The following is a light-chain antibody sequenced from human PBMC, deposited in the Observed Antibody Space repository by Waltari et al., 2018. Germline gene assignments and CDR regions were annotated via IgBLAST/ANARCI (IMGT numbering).Light chain of an antibody. J-gene: IGKJ2*01. Sequence: DIQMTQSPSTLSAAVSDTVTITCRARQSINKWLAWYQQKPGKAPKLLSYKASSLDSGVPSRCSGSGSGTEFTLTISSMQTDDFATYYCQQYDSYSYTFGQGTRLEIK. CDR2: KAS. V-gene: IGKV1-5*03. CDR3: QQYDSYSYT. CDR1: QSINKW.